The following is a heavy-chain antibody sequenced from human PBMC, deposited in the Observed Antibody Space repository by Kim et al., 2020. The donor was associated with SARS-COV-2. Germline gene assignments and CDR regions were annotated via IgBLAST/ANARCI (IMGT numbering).Heavy chain of an antibody. Sequence: GGSLRLSCAASGFTFSTYTMNWVRQAPGKGLEWVSYITTSSRTVYYADSVKGRFTISRDNAKNSLYLQMNSLRDEDTAVYYCARDSDSSGYYVVGGFDIWGQGTMVTVSS. D-gene: IGHD3-22*01. CDR2: ITTSSRTV. J-gene: IGHJ3*02. CDR3: ARDSDSSGYYVVGGFDI. CDR1: GFTFSTYT. V-gene: IGHV3-48*02.